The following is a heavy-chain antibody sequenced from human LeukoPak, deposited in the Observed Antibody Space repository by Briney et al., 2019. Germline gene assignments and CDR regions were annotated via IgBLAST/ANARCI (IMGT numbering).Heavy chain of an antibody. Sequence: ASVKVSCKASGYTFTSYAMNWVRQAPGQGLEWMGWINTNTGNPTYAQGFTGRFVFSLDTSVSTAYLQISSLKAEDTAVYYCASEYCSGGSCYGALYYWGQGTLVTVSS. V-gene: IGHV7-4-1*02. CDR1: GYTFTSYA. J-gene: IGHJ4*02. CDR3: ASEYCSGGSCYGALYY. CDR2: INTNTGNP. D-gene: IGHD2-15*01.